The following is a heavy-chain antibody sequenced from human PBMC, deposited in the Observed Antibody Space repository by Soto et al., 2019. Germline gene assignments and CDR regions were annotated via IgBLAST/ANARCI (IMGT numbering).Heavy chain of an antibody. V-gene: IGHV3-21*01. CDR2: ISSSSSYI. D-gene: IGHD6-19*01. CDR3: ARDRAVAQTRTYGMDV. J-gene: IGHJ6*02. Sequence: KLGGSLRLSCAASGFTFSSYSMNWVRQAPGKGLEWVSSISSSSSYIYYADSVKGRFTISRDNAKNSLYLQMNSLRAEDTAVYYCARDRAVAQTRTYGMDVWGQGTTVTVSS. CDR1: GFTFSSYS.